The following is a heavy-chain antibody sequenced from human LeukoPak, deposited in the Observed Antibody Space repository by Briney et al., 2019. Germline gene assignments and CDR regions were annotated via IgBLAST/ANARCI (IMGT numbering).Heavy chain of an antibody. CDR1: GFTFSAYW. CDR3: ARDRSTYYFDY. Sequence: GGSLRLSCTASGFTFSAYWMSWVRQAPGKGLEWVANIKQDGSEEYYVDPVKGRFTISRDNAKNSLYLQMNSLRAEDTAVYYCARDRSTYYFDYWGQGTLVTVSS. J-gene: IGHJ4*02. CDR2: IKQDGSEE. V-gene: IGHV3-7*01.